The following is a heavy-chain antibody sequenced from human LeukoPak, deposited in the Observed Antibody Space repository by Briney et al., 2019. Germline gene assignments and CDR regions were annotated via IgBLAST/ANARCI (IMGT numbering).Heavy chain of an antibody. Sequence: PSETLSLTCTVSGGSISSYYWNWIRQPPGKGLEWIGYIYYSGGTDYNPSLKSRVTISEDTSKNQFSLKLDSVTAADTAVYYCARSTGSTMFIDYWGQGTLVTVSS. D-gene: IGHD3-10*02. V-gene: IGHV4-59*01. CDR2: IYYSGGT. CDR1: GGSISSYY. J-gene: IGHJ4*02. CDR3: ARSTGSTMFIDY.